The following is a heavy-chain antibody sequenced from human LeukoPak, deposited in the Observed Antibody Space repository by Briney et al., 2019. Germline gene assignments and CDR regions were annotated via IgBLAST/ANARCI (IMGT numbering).Heavy chain of an antibody. V-gene: IGHV3-30-3*01. CDR2: ISYDGSNK. J-gene: IGHJ4*02. Sequence: GGSLRLCCAASGFTFSSYAMHWVRQAPSKGLEWVAVISYDGSNKYYADSVKGRITISRDNSKNTLYLQMNSLRAEDTAVYYCARDSGDYWGQGTLVTVSS. CDR1: GFTFSSYA. CDR3: ARDSGDY.